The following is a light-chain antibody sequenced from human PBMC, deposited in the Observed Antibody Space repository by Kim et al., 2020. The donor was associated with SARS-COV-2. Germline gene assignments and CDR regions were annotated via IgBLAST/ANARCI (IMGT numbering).Light chain of an antibody. V-gene: IGLV2-23*02. CDR2: EVN. CDR3: CSYASRDLVV. Sequence: QSALTQPASVSGSPGQSITISCTGTRGDVGPYDHVSWYQQHPGEAPKLLIYEVNNRHSGISHRFSGSKSGNTASLTISGLQAEDEADYYCCSYASRDLVVFGGGTQLTVL. J-gene: IGLJ2*01. CDR1: RGDVGPYDH.